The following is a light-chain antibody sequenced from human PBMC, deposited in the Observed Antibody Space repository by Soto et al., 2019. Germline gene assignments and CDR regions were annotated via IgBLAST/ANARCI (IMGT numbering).Light chain of an antibody. J-gene: IGKJ4*01. CDR3: EDYSSSSGLT. CDR1: QSISSW. Sequence: DIQMTQSPSTLSASVGDRVTITCRASQSISSWLAWYQQKPGKAPKLLIFQASSLKSGVPPRFSGSGSATEYTLTISSLQPDDLATYYCEDYSSSSGLTFGGGTKVEIK. CDR2: QAS. V-gene: IGKV1-5*03.